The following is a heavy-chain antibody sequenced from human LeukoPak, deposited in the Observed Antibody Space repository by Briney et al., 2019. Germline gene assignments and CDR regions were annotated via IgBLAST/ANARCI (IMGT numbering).Heavy chain of an antibody. CDR3: ATSAGGMDV. CDR1: GVSFSGYY. Sequence: SETLSLTCAVYGVSFSGYYWSWIRQPPGKELEWIGEINHSGSTNYHPSLKSRVTMSVDTSKNQFSLKLSSVTAADTAVYYCATSAGGMDVWGQGTTVTVSS. CDR2: INHSGST. D-gene: IGHD1-26*01. J-gene: IGHJ6*02. V-gene: IGHV4-34*01.